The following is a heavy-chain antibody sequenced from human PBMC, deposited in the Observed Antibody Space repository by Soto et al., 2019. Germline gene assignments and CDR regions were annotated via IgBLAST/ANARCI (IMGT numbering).Heavy chain of an antibody. CDR3: ARAISLIMEAPAY. CDR1: GYTFSNYA. CDR2: VSPYNGIA. Sequence: ASVKVSCKTSGYTFSNYAISWVRQTPGQGLEWMGWVSPYNGIANYTQKFQGRVTMTTDTSTATAHMELTSLRSDDTVMYYCARAISLIMEAPAYWGQGTLVTVSS. J-gene: IGHJ4*02. D-gene: IGHD3-22*01. V-gene: IGHV1-18*04.